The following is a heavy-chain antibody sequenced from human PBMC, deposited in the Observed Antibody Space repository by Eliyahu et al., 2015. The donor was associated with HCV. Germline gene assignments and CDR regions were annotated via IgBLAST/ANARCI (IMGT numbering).Heavy chain of an antibody. D-gene: IGHD4-17*01. V-gene: IGHV4-38-2*02. Sequence: QVQLQESGPGLVKPSETLSLTCTVSGYSISSGYYWGWIRQPPGKGLEWIGNIYHSGSTYYNPSLKSRVTISVDTSKNQFSLKLSSVTAADTAVYYCARVNYDYGDYKTPYAFDIWGQGTMVTVSS. CDR3: ARVNYDYGDYKTPYAFDI. J-gene: IGHJ3*02. CDR1: GYSISSGYY. CDR2: IYHSGST.